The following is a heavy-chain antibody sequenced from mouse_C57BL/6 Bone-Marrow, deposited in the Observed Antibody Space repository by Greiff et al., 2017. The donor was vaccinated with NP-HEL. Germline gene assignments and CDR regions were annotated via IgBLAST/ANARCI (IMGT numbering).Heavy chain of an antibody. Sequence: EVQRVESGPELVKPGASVKISCKASGYSFTGYYMNWVKQSPEKSLEWIGEINPSTGGTTYNQKFKAKATLTVDKSSSTAYMQLKSLTSEDSAVYYCARSSYYGSWYFDVWGTGTTVTVSS. CDR1: GYSFTGYY. D-gene: IGHD1-1*01. J-gene: IGHJ1*03. V-gene: IGHV1-42*01. CDR3: ARSSYYGSWYFDV. CDR2: INPSTGGT.